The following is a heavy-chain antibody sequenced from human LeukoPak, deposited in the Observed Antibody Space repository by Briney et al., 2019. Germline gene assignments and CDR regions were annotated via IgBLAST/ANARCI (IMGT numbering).Heavy chain of an antibody. CDR3: ARPGEPDNYYYYGMDV. Sequence: GGSLRLSCAISGFTFAKFAMSWVRQAPGKGLEWVALISYDGNNKYYADPVKGRFTISRDNSKNTLYLQMNSLRAEDTAVYYCARPGEPDNYYYYGMDVWGQGTTVTVSS. CDR2: ISYDGNNK. J-gene: IGHJ6*02. D-gene: IGHD1-14*01. CDR1: GFTFAKFA. V-gene: IGHV3-30*14.